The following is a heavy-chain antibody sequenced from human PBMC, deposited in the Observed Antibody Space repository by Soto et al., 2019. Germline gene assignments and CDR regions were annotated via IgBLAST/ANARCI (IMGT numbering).Heavy chain of an antibody. CDR3: ARGRGYDSWAAEYFQH. CDR2: IWYDGSNK. Sequence: PGGSLRLSCAASGFTFSSYGMHWVRQAPGKGLEWVAVIWYDGSNKYYADSVKGRFTISRDNSKNTLYLQMNSLRAEDTAVYYCARGRGYDSWAAEYFQHWGQGTLVTVS. J-gene: IGHJ1*01. D-gene: IGHD5-12*01. V-gene: IGHV3-33*01. CDR1: GFTFSSYG.